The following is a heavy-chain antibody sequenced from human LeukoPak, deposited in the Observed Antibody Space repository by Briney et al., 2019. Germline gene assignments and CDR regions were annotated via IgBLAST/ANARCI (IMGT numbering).Heavy chain of an antibody. D-gene: IGHD1-26*01. V-gene: IGHV1-46*01. J-gene: IGHJ4*02. CDR2: INPSGGST. CDR3: ARDLSYSGSYGTLIEFDY. Sequence: ASVKVSCKASGYTFTSYGISWVRQAPGQGLEWMGIINPSGGSTSYAQKFQGRVTMTRDMSTSTVYMELSSLRSEDTAVYYCARDLSYSGSYGTLIEFDYWGQGTLVTVSS. CDR1: GYTFTSYG.